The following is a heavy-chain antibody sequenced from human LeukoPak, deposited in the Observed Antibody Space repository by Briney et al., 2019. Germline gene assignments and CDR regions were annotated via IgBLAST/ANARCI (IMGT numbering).Heavy chain of an antibody. CDR2: IYYSGST. CDR1: GVSISSGGYY. CDR3: ARDRAGTDYYCYGMDV. J-gene: IGHJ6*02. V-gene: IGHV4-31*03. D-gene: IGHD3-10*01. Sequence: PSETLSLTCTVSGVSISSGGYYWSWIRQHPGKGLEWIGYIYYSGSTYYNPSLKSRVTISVDTSKNQFSLKLSSVTAADTAVYYCARDRAGTDYYCYGMDVWGQGTTVTVSS.